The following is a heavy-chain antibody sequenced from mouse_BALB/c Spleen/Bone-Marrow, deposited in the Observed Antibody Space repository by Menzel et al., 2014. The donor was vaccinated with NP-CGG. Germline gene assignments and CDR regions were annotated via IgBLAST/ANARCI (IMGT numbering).Heavy chain of an antibody. CDR2: IWGGGST. J-gene: IGHJ4*01. Sequence: VQRVESGPGLVAPSQSLSITCTVSGFSLTDYGSSWIRQPPGKGLEWLGVIWGGGSTYYNSTLKSRLSISKDNSKSQVFLKMSSLQTDDTAIYYCAKHYVRYYAMDYWGQGTSVTVSS. V-gene: IGHV2-6-5*01. D-gene: IGHD2-12*01. CDR1: GFSLTDYG. CDR3: AKHYVRYYAMDY.